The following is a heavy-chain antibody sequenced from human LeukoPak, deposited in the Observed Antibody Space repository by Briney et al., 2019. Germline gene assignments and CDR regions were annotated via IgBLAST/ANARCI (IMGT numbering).Heavy chain of an antibody. CDR3: ARDQSIAAAGTWFDP. Sequence: GASVKVSCKASGYTFTSYDINWVRQATGQGLEWMGWMNPNSGNTGYAQKFQGRVTMTRNTSISTAYMELSSLRSEDTAVYYCARDQSIAAAGTWFDPWGQGTLVTVSS. CDR1: GYTFTSYD. V-gene: IGHV1-8*01. J-gene: IGHJ5*02. CDR2: MNPNSGNT. D-gene: IGHD6-13*01.